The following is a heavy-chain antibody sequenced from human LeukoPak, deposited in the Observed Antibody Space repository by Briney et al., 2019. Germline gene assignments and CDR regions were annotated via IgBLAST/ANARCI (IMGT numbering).Heavy chain of an antibody. CDR3: ARDGDGIYYPPFDY. Sequence: PGGSLRLSCIVSGFIFSNYSMNWVRQAPGKGPEWVSSTSSRSTFKYYTDSVKGRFTISRDNAKNVLYLQMNSLRDEDTAVYYCARDGDGIYYPPFDYWGQGTLVTVSS. J-gene: IGHJ4*02. D-gene: IGHD1-26*01. CDR2: TSSRSTFK. CDR1: GFIFSNYS. V-gene: IGHV3-21*06.